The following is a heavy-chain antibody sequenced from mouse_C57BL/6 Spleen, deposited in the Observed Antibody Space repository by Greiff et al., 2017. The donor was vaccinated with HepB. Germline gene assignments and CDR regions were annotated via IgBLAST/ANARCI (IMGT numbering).Heavy chain of an antibody. D-gene: IGHD2-1*01. CDR3: ARSDGNYGEFAY. J-gene: IGHJ3*01. CDR1: GYTFTSYW. V-gene: IGHV1-55*01. Sequence: VQLQQPGAELVKPGASVKMSCKASGYTFTSYWITWVKQRPGQGLEWIGDIYPGSGSTNYNEKFKSKATLTVDTSSSTAYMQLSSLTSEDSAVYYCARSDGNYGEFAYWGQGTLVTVSA. CDR2: IYPGSGST.